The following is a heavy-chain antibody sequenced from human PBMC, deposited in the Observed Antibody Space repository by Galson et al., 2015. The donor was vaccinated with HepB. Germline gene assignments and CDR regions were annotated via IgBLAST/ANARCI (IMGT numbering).Heavy chain of an antibody. CDR2: ISYDGSFR. J-gene: IGHJ5*02. V-gene: IGHV3-30*18. Sequence: SLRLSCASSGFSFSNYAIHWVRQAPGKGLEWMAVISYDGSFRYYSDSVKGRFTVSRDPSRSILYLQMNSLRVDDTAVYYCAKRGPGRLGMMINRSLGFDPWGQGTRVIVSS. CDR3: AKRGPGRLGMMINRSLGFDP. CDR1: GFSFSNYA. D-gene: IGHD3-16*01.